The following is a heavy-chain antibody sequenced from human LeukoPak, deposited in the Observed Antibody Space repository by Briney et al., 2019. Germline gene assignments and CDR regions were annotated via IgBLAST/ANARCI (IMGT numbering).Heavy chain of an antibody. J-gene: IGHJ3*02. CDR2: ISWNSGSI. V-gene: IGHV3-9*01. D-gene: IGHD6-13*01. CDR1: GFTFDDYA. Sequence: GGSLRLSCAASGFTFDDYAMHWVRQAPGKGLEWVSGISWNSGSIGYADSVKGRFTISRDNAKNSLYLQMNSLRAEDTALYYCAKDKAAAGAPRAFDIWGQGTMVTVSS. CDR3: AKDKAAAGAPRAFDI.